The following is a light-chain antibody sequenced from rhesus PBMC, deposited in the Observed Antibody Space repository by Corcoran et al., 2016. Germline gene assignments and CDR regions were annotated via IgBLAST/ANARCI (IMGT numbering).Light chain of an antibody. Sequence: DIQMTQSPSSLSASVGDRVTITCRASQGISSYLAWYQQKPGKAPQLLIYAASTLQSGVPSRFSGRGSGTDFTLTISSLQPEDFATYYCQQHNSYPLPFGGGTKVEL. CDR2: AAS. J-gene: IGKJ4*01. V-gene: IGKV1-25*01. CDR3: QQHNSYPLP. CDR1: QGISSY.